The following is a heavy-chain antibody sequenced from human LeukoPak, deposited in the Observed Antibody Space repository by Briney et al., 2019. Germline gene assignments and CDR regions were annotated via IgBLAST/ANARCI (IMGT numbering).Heavy chain of an antibody. CDR3: ARYGVRFGDFDY. J-gene: IGHJ4*02. CDR2: IKQDGSEK. CDR1: GFTFSSYS. D-gene: IGHD3-10*01. V-gene: IGHV3-7*01. Sequence: GGSLRLSCAASGFTFSSYSMNWARQAPGKGLEWVANIKQDGSEKYYVDSVKGRFTISRDNAKNSLYLQMNSLRAEDTAVYYCARYGVRFGDFDYWGQGTLVTVSS.